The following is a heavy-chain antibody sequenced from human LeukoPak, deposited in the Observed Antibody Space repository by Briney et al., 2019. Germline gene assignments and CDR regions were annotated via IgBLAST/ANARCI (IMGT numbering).Heavy chain of an antibody. CDR1: GFTFSSFE. CDR3: ARERVDCSGGSCLYYFDY. CDR2: ISSNDGTT. V-gene: IGHV3-48*03. Sequence: PGGSLRLSCAASGFTFSSFEMNWVRQAPGKGLEWVSYISSNDGTTYYADSVKGRFTISRDNAKNSLYLQMNSLRAEDMAVYYCARERVDCSGGSCLYYFDYWGQGTLVTVSS. J-gene: IGHJ4*02. D-gene: IGHD2-15*01.